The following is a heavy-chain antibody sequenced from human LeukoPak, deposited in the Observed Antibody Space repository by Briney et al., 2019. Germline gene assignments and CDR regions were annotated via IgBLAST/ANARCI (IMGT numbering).Heavy chain of an antibody. V-gene: IGHV3-11*01. Sequence: GGSLRLSCAASGFTFSDYYMSWIRQAPGKGLEWVSYIGSSGSTIYYADSVKGRFTISRDNAKNSLYLQMNSLRAEDTAVYYCASGSIAAAGTVDYWGQGTLVTVSS. J-gene: IGHJ4*02. CDR1: GFTFSDYY. D-gene: IGHD6-13*01. CDR3: ASGSIAAAGTVDY. CDR2: IGSSGSTI.